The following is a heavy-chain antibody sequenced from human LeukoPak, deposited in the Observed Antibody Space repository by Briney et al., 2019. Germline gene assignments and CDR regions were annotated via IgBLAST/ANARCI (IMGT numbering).Heavy chain of an antibody. Sequence: PGGSLRLSCAASGFTFSSYWMTWVRQAPGKGLEWVANIKQDGSEKYYVGSVKGRFTISRDNAKNSLFLQMSNLRAEDTAVYYCARDSGSYSQNYNYYYGMDFWGQGTTVTVSS. V-gene: IGHV3-7*01. CDR3: ARDSGSYSQNYNYYYGMDF. CDR2: IKQDGSEK. CDR1: GFTFSSYW. J-gene: IGHJ6*02. D-gene: IGHD1-26*01.